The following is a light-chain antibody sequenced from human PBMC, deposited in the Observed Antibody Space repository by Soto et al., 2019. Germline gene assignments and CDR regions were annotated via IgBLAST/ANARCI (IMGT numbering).Light chain of an antibody. J-gene: IGKJ1*01. CDR3: QQYGSSGT. Sequence: EIVLTQSPGTLSLSPGERATLSCRASQSFSNNYLAWYQQKPGQAPRLLIYGASNRATGIPDRFSGSGSGTDFTLTISRLEPEDFAVYYCQQYGSSGTFGQGTRWIS. V-gene: IGKV3-20*01. CDR1: QSFSNNY. CDR2: GAS.